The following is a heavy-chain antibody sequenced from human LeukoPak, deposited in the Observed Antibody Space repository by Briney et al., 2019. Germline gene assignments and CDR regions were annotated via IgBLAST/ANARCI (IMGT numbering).Heavy chain of an antibody. D-gene: IGHD2-8*02. CDR2: ISSNGGST. V-gene: IGHV3-64*01. CDR1: GFTFSSYA. J-gene: IGHJ4*02. CDR3: ARVGVWSYFDY. Sequence: GGSLRLSCAASGFTFSSYAMHWVRQAPGKGLEYVSAISSNGGSTYYANSVKGRFTISRDNSKNTVYLQMGSLRAEDTAVYYCARVGVWSYFDYWGQGTLVTVSS.